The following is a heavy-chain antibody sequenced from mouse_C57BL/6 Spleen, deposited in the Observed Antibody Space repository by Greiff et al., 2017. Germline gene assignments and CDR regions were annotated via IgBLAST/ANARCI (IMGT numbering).Heavy chain of an antibody. D-gene: IGHD1-1*01. CDR1: GYTFTSYT. CDR3: AREGTTVVAEAY. CDR2: INPSRGYT. J-gene: IGHJ3*01. Sequence: VQLVESGAELARPGASVKMSCKASGYTFTSYTMHWVKQRPGQGLEWIGYINPSRGYTKYNQKFKDKATLTADKSSSTAYMQLSSLTSEDSAVYYCAREGTTVVAEAYWGQGTLVTVSA. V-gene: IGHV1-4*01.